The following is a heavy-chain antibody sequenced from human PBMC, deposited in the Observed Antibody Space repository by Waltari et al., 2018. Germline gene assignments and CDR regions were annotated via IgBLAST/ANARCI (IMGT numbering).Heavy chain of an antibody. J-gene: IGHJ5*02. Sequence: QVHLVQSGAEVKKPGSSVKVSCRASGSTFNNYAIPWVRQAPGQGLEWMGGIIPMFGKEKYAQKFQGRLTIAADESTSTAYMELRSLTSEDTATYYCARGYAHCNDGGCFSNWLDPWGQGTLVTVSS. CDR1: GSTFNNYA. D-gene: IGHD2-15*01. V-gene: IGHV1-69*13. CDR2: IIPMFGKE. CDR3: ARGYAHCNDGGCFSNWLDP.